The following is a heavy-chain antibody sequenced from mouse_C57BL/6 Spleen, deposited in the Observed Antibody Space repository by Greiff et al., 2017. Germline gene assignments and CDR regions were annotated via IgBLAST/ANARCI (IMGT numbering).Heavy chain of an antibody. D-gene: IGHD2-4*01. CDR3: ARSDYDGVAD. CDR2: IDPSDSET. Sequence: QVQLQQPGAELVRPGSSVKLSCKASGYTFTSYWMHWVKQRPIQGLEWIGNIDPSDSETHYNQKFKDKATLTVDKSSSTAYMQLSSLTSEDSAVYYCARSDYDGVADWGQGTLVTVSA. J-gene: IGHJ3*01. V-gene: IGHV1-52*01. CDR1: GYTFTSYW.